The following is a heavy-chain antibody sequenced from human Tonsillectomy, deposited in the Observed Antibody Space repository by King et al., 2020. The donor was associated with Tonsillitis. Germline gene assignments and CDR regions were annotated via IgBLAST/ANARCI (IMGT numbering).Heavy chain of an antibody. CDR3: LRVPGSYEITETERTY. V-gene: IGHV3-23*04. CDR2: ISGSGGAT. CDR1: GFTFSRYA. J-gene: IGHJ4*02. D-gene: IGHD2-21*01. Sequence: VQLVESGGGLVQPGGSLRLSCEASGFTFSRYAMSWVRQAPWKGLEWVSSISGSGGATYYTDSAKGRFTVSRDNSQNTLSLQMSSLRAEDTAIYYCLRVPGSYEITETERTYWGQGTLVTVSS.